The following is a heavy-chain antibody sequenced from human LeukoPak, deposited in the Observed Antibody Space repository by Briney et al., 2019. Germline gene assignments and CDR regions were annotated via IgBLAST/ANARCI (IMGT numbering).Heavy chain of an antibody. CDR1: GGSISSYY. CDR2: IYYSERP. Sequence: NPSETLSLICTVSGGSISSYYCDWIRQPPGKGLEWIMIIYYSERPNHNPPIRSRVSISVDTSKNQFSLNLNAVPAADTAVYYCAGRPRPYFDYWGQGTLVTVSS. V-gene: IGHV4-39*01. J-gene: IGHJ4*02. CDR3: AGRPRPYFDY.